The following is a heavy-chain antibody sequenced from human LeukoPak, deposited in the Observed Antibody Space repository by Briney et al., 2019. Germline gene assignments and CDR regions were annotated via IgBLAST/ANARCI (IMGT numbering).Heavy chain of an antibody. D-gene: IGHD3-3*01. J-gene: IGHJ4*02. CDR3: AKDRMILEWLYGFDY. V-gene: IGHV3-53*01. CDR2: IYSDNT. Sequence: PGGSLRLSCTVSGFTVSSNSMSWVRQAPGKGLEWVSFIYSDNTHYSDSGKGRFTISRDNSKNTLYLQMNSLRADDTAVYYCAKDRMILEWLYGFDYWGRGPLVTVSS. CDR1: GFTVSSNS.